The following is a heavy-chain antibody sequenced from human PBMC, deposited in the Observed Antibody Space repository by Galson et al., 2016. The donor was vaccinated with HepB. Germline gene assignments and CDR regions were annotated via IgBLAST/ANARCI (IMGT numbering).Heavy chain of an antibody. V-gene: IGHV3-53*01. CDR2: IYSGGDT. D-gene: IGHD6-19*01. Sequence: SLRLSCAASGFSIRNNYMSWVRQAPGKGLEWVSVIYSGGDTSYAGSVKGRFTMSRDISKNTLYLQMNSLTVDDTAVYFCARDVRSAVAQSGMDVWGQGTKVTVSS. CDR1: GFSIRNNY. J-gene: IGHJ6*02. CDR3: ARDVRSAVAQSGMDV.